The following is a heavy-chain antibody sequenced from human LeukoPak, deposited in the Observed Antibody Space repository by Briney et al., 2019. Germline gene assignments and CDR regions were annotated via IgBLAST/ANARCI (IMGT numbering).Heavy chain of an antibody. J-gene: IGHJ4*02. Sequence: PGGSLRLSCAASGFTFSSCAMSWVRQAPGKGLEWVSAISGSGGSTYYADSVKGRFTISRDNSKNTLYLQMNSLRAEDTAVYYCAKRALLGFGELYYFDYWGQGTLVTVSS. CDR2: ISGSGGST. D-gene: IGHD3-10*01. V-gene: IGHV3-23*01. CDR1: GFTFSSCA. CDR3: AKRALLGFGELYYFDY.